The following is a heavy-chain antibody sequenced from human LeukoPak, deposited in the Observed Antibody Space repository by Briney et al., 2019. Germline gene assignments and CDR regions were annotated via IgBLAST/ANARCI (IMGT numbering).Heavy chain of an antibody. CDR1: GFTFSSYS. D-gene: IGHD3-9*01. V-gene: IGHV3-21*01. CDR3: ARALRYFDAGFDP. Sequence: PGGSLRLSCAASGFTFSSYSMNWVRQAPGKGLEWVSSISSSSSYIYYADSVKGRFTISRDNSKNTLYLQMNSLRAEDTAVHYCARALRYFDAGFDPWGQGTLVTVSS. J-gene: IGHJ5*02. CDR2: ISSSSSYI.